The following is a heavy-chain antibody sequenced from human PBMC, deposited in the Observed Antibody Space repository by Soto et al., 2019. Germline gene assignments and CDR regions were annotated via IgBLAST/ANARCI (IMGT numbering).Heavy chain of an antibody. Sequence: GGSLRLSCAASGFTFDDYAMHWVRQAPGKGLEWVSGISWNSGSIGYADSVKGRFTISRDNAKNSLYLQMNSLRAEGTALYYCAKDISGDIVVVVPAPGAFDIWGPATMLT. CDR1: GFTFDDYA. J-gene: IGHJ3*02. CDR3: AKDISGDIVVVVPAPGAFDI. D-gene: IGHD2-15*01. V-gene: IGHV3-9*01. CDR2: ISWNSGSI.